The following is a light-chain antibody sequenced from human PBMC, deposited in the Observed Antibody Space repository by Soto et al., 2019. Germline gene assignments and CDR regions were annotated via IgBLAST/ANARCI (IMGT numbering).Light chain of an antibody. J-gene: IGLJ1*01. CDR1: SIDDGGYYY. CDR2: ELT. Sequence: QSALTQAASVSGAPGETITISCSRTSIDDGGYYYVYRYQQNPAKRPKYKNNELTNGTSGVSNRFYASKSGNPATPTIPGLQGEDEAYYCCTSYTSTTAGVFGAGTKVTVL. CDR3: TSYTSTTAGV. V-gene: IGLV2-14*03.